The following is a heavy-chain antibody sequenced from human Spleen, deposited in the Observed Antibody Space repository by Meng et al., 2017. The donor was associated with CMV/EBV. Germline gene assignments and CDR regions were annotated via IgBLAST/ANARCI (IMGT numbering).Heavy chain of an antibody. CDR1: GFTFSSYS. V-gene: IGHV3-21*01. CDR2: ISSSSSYI. D-gene: IGHD3-10*01. J-gene: IGHJ6*02. Sequence: GESLKISCAASGFTFSSYSMNWVRQAPGKGLEWVSSISSSSSYIYYADSVKGRFTISRDNAKNSLYLQMNSLRAEDTAVYYCARDQEWDYYGSGSYYYNYYYGMDVWGQGTTVTVSS. CDR3: ARDQEWDYYGSGSYYYNYYYGMDV.